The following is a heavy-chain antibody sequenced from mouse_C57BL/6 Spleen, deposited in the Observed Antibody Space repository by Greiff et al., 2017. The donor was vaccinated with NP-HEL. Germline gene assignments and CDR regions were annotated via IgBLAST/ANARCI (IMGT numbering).Heavy chain of an antibody. CDR2: IFPGSGST. D-gene: IGHD2-4*01. Sequence: QVQLQQSGPELVKPGASVKISCKASGYTFTDYYINWVKQRPGQGLEWIGWIFPGSGSTYYNEKFKGKATLTVDKSSSTAYMLLSSLTSEDSAVYFCARPTMITTMGYAMDYWGQGTSVTVSS. CDR3: ARPTMITTMGYAMDY. V-gene: IGHV1-75*01. J-gene: IGHJ4*01. CDR1: GYTFTDYY.